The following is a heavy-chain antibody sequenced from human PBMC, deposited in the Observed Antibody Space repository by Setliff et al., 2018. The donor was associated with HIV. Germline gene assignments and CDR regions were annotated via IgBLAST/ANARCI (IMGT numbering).Heavy chain of an antibody. CDR3: ARVSGSSWYSIPLYYYYSMDV. V-gene: IGHV4-39*01. J-gene: IGHJ6*03. CDR1: GGSINSTSYY. Sequence: KPSETLSLTCAVSGGSINSTSYYWGWIRQPPGNGLEWIGSIYHTGSTYYKPSLKSRVTSSVDPSKSQFSLKLSSVTAADTAVYYCARVSGSSWYSIPLYYYYSMDVWGKGTTVTV. CDR2: IYHTGST. D-gene: IGHD6-13*01.